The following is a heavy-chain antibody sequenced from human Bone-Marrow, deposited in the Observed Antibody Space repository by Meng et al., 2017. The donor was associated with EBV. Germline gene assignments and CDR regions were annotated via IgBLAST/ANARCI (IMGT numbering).Heavy chain of an antibody. D-gene: IGHD3-9*01. J-gene: IGHJ4*02. CDR2: ISSSSSYI. Sequence: EVQLVASGGXLVKPGGSLXLSCAASGFTFSSYSMNWARQAPGKGLEWVSSISSSSSYIYYADSVKGRFTISRDNAKNSLYLQMNSLRAEDTAVYYCARFDDILTGSTEGVGYWGQGTLVNVSS. CDR3: ARFDDILTGSTEGVGY. CDR1: GFTFSSYS. V-gene: IGHV3-21*01.